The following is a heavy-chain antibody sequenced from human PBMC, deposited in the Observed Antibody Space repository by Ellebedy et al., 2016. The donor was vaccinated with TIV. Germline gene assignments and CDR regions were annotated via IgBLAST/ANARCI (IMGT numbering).Heavy chain of an antibody. CDR3: ARVRGPKSYYYDSSGYHYYYYYGMDV. Sequence: SQTLSLTCAVYGGSFSGYYWSWIRQPPGKGLEWIGEINHSGSTNYNPSLKSRVTISVDTSKNQFSLKLSSVTAADTAVYYCARVRGPKSYYYDSSGYHYYYYYGMDVWGQGTTVTVSS. J-gene: IGHJ6*02. V-gene: IGHV4-34*01. D-gene: IGHD3-22*01. CDR2: INHSGST. CDR1: GGSFSGYY.